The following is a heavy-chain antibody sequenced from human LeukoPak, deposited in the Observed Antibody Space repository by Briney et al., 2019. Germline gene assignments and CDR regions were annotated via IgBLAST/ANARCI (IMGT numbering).Heavy chain of an antibody. V-gene: IGHV4-59*08. D-gene: IGHD3-10*01. Sequence: SETLSLTCTVSGGSISSHYWHWIRQPPGKGLEWIGYIYYSGSTNYNPSLKSRVTISVDTSKNQFSLKLSSVTAADTAVYYCARGEYYYGSGSLLDPWGQGTLVTVSS. CDR1: GGSISSHY. CDR3: ARGEYYYGSGSLLDP. CDR2: IYYSGST. J-gene: IGHJ5*02.